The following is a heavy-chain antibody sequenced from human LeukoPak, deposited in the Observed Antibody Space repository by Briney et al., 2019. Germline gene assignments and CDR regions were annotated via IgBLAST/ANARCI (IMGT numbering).Heavy chain of an antibody. CDR1: GYSFTNYW. J-gene: IGHJ4*02. Sequence: RGESLKISCKASGYSFTNYWIAWVRQMPGKGLDWMGLIYPGDSDARYSPSFQGQVTISADKSINTAYLQWSSLKASDTAMYYRARIYYYDSTGPIDYWGQGTLVTVSS. CDR2: IYPGDSDA. CDR3: ARIYYYDSTGPIDY. D-gene: IGHD3-22*01. V-gene: IGHV5-51*01.